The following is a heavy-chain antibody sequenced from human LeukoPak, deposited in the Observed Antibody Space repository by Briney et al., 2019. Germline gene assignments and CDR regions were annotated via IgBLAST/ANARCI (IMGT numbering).Heavy chain of an antibody. J-gene: IGHJ3*02. D-gene: IGHD1-1*01. CDR1: GYTFTSYD. CDR2: MNPNSGNT. Sequence: ASVKVSCKASGYTFTSYDINWVRQATGQGLEWMGWMNPNSGNTGYAQKFQGRVTMTRNTSISTAYMELSSLRSEDTAVYYCARDDLERTDAFDIWGQGTMVTVSS. V-gene: IGHV1-8*01. CDR3: ARDDLERTDAFDI.